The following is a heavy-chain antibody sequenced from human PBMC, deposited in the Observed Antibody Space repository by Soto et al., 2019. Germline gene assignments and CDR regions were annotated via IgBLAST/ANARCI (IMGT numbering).Heavy chain of an antibody. V-gene: IGHV3-48*01. CDR3: ARGVANFDY. J-gene: IGHJ4*02. CDR2: ISFNSGTI. CDR1: ESTFSNYN. Sequence: PGGSLRLSCVASESTFSNYNMNWFRQAPGKGLEWISYISFNSGTIYYTDSVKGRFTISRDNAKNSLYLQMNSLRAEDTAVYYCARGVANFDYWGQGTLVTVSS.